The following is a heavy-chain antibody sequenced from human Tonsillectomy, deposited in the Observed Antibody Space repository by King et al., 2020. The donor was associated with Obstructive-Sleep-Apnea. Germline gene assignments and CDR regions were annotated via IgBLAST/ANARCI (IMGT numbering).Heavy chain of an antibody. CDR2: ISWNSGSI. CDR1: GFTFDDYA. CDR3: AKAALWSGVNYFDY. D-gene: IGHD3-3*01. Sequence: VQLVESGGGLVQPGRSLRLSCAASGFTFDDYAMHWVRQAPGKGLEWVSGISWNSGSIGYADSVKGRFTISRDNAKNSLYLQMNSLRAEDTALYYCAKAALWSGVNYFDYWGQGTLVTVSS. V-gene: IGHV3-9*01. J-gene: IGHJ4*02.